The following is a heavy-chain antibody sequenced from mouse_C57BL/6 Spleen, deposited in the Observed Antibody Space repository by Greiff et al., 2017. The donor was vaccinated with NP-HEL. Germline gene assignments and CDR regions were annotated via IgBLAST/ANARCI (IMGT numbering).Heavy chain of an antibody. CDR3: ARGDGKGDYYAMDY. D-gene: IGHD2-1*01. Sequence: QVQLQQPGAELVRPGSSVKLSCKASGYTFTSYWMDWVKQRPGQGLEWIGNIYPSDSETHYNQKFKDKATLTVDKSSSTAYMQLSSLTSEDSAVYYCARGDGKGDYYAMDYWGQGTSVTVSS. CDR1: GYTFTSYW. V-gene: IGHV1-61*01. CDR2: IYPSDSET. J-gene: IGHJ4*01.